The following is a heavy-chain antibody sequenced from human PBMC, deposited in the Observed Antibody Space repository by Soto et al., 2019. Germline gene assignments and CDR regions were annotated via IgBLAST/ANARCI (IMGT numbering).Heavy chain of an antibody. Sequence: ASVKVSCKASGYAFTNYDINWVRQATGQGLEWMGWMNPNSGNTGYSQKFQGRVTLTRNTSISTAYMELSSLRSEDTAVYYCARAPSLTIFGVVIIAYYGTDVWGKGTTVTVSS. CDR1: GYAFTNYD. D-gene: IGHD3-3*01. CDR2: MNPNSGNT. CDR3: ARAPSLTIFGVVIIAYYGTDV. J-gene: IGHJ6*04. V-gene: IGHV1-8*01.